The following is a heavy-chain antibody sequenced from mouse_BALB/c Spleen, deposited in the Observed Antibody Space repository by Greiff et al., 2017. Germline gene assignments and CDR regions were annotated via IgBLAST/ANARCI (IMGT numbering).Heavy chain of an antibody. D-gene: IGHD2-1*01. V-gene: IGHV14-3*02. CDR1: GFNIKDTY. CDR2: IDPANGNT. J-gene: IGHJ4*01. Sequence: VQLQQSGAELAKPGASVKLSCTASGFNIKDTYMHWVKQRPEQGLEWIGRIDPANGNTKYDPKFQGKATITADTSSNTAYLQLSSLTSEDTAVYYCVPYGNYQDYAMDYWGQGTSVTVSS. CDR3: VPYGNYQDYAMDY.